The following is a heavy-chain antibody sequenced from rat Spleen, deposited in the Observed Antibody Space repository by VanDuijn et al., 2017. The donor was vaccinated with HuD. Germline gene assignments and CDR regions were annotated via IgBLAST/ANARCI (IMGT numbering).Heavy chain of an antibody. D-gene: IGHD1-2*01. V-gene: IGHV2-13*01. CDR3: ARVGYSSYIRYFDY. J-gene: IGHJ2*01. CDR2: IWTGGTT. CDR1: GFSLSSYG. Sequence: QVQLKESGPGLVQPSQTLSLTCTVPGFSLSSYGVIWVRQPPGKGLEWMGVIWTGGTTAYNSLLKSRLSISRDTSKSQVFLKMNSLQTEDTATYYCARVGYSSYIRYFDYWGQGVMVTVSS.